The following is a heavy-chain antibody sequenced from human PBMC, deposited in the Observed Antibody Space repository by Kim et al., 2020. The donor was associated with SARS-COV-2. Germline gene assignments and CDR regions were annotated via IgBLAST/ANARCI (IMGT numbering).Heavy chain of an antibody. CDR3: ARDTYYDILTGYTDFDY. D-gene: IGHD3-9*01. Sequence: ASVKVSCKASGYTFTSYAMHWVRQAPEQRLEWMGWINAGNGNTKYSQKFQGRVTITRDTSASTAYMELSSLRSEDTAVYYCARDTYYDILTGYTDFDYWGQGTLVTVSS. V-gene: IGHV1-3*01. CDR2: INAGNGNT. CDR1: GYTFTSYA. J-gene: IGHJ4*02.